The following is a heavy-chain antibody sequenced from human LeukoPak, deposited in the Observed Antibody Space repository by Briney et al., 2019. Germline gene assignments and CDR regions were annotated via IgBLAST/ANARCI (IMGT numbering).Heavy chain of an antibody. Sequence: SVKVSXKASGGTFSSYAISWMRQARGQGLEWIGGIIPIFGTANYAQKFQGRVTITTDESTSTAYMELSSLRSEDTAVYYCARDQGYSYGQGASDWFDPWGQGTLVTVSS. CDR1: GGTFSSYA. V-gene: IGHV1-69*05. D-gene: IGHD5-18*01. CDR2: IIPIFGTA. J-gene: IGHJ5*02. CDR3: ARDQGYSYGQGASDWFDP.